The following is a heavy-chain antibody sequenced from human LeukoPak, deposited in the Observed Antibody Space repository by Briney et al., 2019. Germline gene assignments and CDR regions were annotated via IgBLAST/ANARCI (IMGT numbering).Heavy chain of an antibody. Sequence: GASVKVSCKASGYTFTGYHMHWVRQAPGQGLEWMGWINPNSGGTNYAQKFQGRVTMTRDTSISTAYMELSRLRSDDTAVFYCARVFYYDSSGFYFDYWGQGTLVTVSS. CDR3: ARVFYYDSSGFYFDY. D-gene: IGHD3-22*01. CDR1: GYTFTGYH. V-gene: IGHV1-2*02. J-gene: IGHJ4*02. CDR2: INPNSGGT.